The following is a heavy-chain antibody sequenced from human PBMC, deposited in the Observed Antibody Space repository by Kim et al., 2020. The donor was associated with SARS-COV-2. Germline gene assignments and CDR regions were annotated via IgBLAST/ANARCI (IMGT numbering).Heavy chain of an antibody. Sequence: GGSLRLSCAASGFTFSSYSMNCVRQAPGKGLEWVSSISSSSSYIYYADSVKGRFTISRDNAKNSLYLQMNSLRAEDTAVYYCARDPNFSGGSCYWEGFDYWGQGTLVTVSS. CDR3: ARDPNFSGGSCYWEGFDY. CDR2: ISSSSSYI. V-gene: IGHV3-21*04. D-gene: IGHD2-15*01. CDR1: GFTFSSYS. J-gene: IGHJ4*02.